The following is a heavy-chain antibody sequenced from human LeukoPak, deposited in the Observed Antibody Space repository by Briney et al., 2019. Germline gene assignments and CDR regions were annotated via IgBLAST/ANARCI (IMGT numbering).Heavy chain of an antibody. CDR1: GLTFSSYG. Sequence: GGSLRLSCAASGLTFSSYGMHWVRQAPGKGLEWVAVIWYDGSNKYYADSVKGRFTISRDNSKNTLYLQMNSLRAEDTAVYCCAKGVVALDYWGQGTLVTVSS. CDR2: IWYDGSNK. CDR3: AKGVVALDY. D-gene: IGHD2-15*01. J-gene: IGHJ4*02. V-gene: IGHV3-33*06.